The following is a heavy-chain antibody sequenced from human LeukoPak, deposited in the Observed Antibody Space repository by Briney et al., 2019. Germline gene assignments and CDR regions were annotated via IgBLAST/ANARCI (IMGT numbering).Heavy chain of an antibody. Sequence: GGSLRLSCAASGFTFSDYYMSWIRQAPGKGLEWAPYISSSGSTIYYADSVKGRFTISRDNAKNSLYLQMNSLRAEDTAVYYCAKARYYYDSSGYYYFDYWGQGTLVTVSS. CDR2: ISSSGSTI. J-gene: IGHJ4*02. CDR1: GFTFSDYY. D-gene: IGHD3-22*01. CDR3: AKARYYYDSSGYYYFDY. V-gene: IGHV3-11*01.